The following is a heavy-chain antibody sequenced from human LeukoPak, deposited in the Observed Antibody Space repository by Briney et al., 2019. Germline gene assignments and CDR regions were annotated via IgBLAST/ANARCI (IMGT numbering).Heavy chain of an antibody. Sequence: ASVKVSCKASGYTFTSYDINWVRQATGQGLEWMGWMNPNSGNTGHAQKFQGRVTMTRNTSISTAYMELSSLRSEDTAVYYCARTRPLLLWFGETPGGGMDVWGQGTTVTVSS. CDR1: GYTFTSYD. CDR2: MNPNSGNT. J-gene: IGHJ6*02. CDR3: ARTRPLLLWFGETPGGGMDV. V-gene: IGHV1-8*01. D-gene: IGHD3-10*01.